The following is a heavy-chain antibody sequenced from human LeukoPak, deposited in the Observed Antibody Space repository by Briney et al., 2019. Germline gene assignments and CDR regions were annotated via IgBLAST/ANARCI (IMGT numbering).Heavy chain of an antibody. V-gene: IGHV1-18*01. Sequence: ASVKVSCKASGYTFTSYGISWVRQAPGQGLEWMGWISAYNGNTNYAQKLQGRVTMTTDTSTSTAHMELRSLRSDDTAVYYCARDTNPPYSSGWPFDYWGQGTLVTVSS. CDR3: ARDTNPPYSSGWPFDY. CDR1: GYTFTSYG. J-gene: IGHJ4*02. D-gene: IGHD6-19*01. CDR2: ISAYNGNT.